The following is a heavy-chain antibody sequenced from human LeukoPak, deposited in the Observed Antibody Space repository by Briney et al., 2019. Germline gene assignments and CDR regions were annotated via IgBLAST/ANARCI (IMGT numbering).Heavy chain of an antibody. Sequence: KASETLSLTCTVSGASISNTEYYWSWIRQPPGKELECIASINYGGTNYYNPSLKSRVAISVDTSKNQFSLRLSSVTAADTAVYLCARYVVYGSGKYYFDYWGQGSLVTVSS. CDR3: ARYVVYGSGKYYFDY. CDR2: INYGGTN. CDR1: GASISNTEYY. D-gene: IGHD3-10*01. J-gene: IGHJ4*02. V-gene: IGHV4-39*01.